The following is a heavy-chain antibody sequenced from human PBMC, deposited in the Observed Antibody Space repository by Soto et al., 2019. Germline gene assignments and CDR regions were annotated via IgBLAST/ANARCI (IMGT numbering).Heavy chain of an antibody. CDR1: GGSISSYY. J-gene: IGHJ5*02. CDR2: IYTSGST. D-gene: IGHD3-3*01. Sequence: QVQLQESGPGLVKPSETLSLTCTVSGGSISSYYWSWIRQPAGKGLEWIGRIYTSGSTNYNPSLKSRVTMSVDTSKNQFSLKLSSVTAADTAVYYCARERLGITIFGVVHNWFDPWGQGTLVTVSS. V-gene: IGHV4-4*07. CDR3: ARERLGITIFGVVHNWFDP.